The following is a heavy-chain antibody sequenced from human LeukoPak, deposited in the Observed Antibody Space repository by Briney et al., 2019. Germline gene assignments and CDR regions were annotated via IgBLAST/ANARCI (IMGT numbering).Heavy chain of an antibody. D-gene: IGHD3-10*01. CDR1: GFTFSSYG. V-gene: IGHV3-33*01. CDR3: ARDRENVLLWFGELFPGSMDV. J-gene: IGHJ6*02. CDR2: IWYDGSNK. Sequence: GGSLRLSCAASGFTFSSYGMHWVRQAPGKGLEWVAVIWYDGSNKYYADSVKGRFTISRDNSKNTLYLQMNSLRAEDTAVYYCARDRENVLLWFGELFPGSMDVWGQGTTVTVSS.